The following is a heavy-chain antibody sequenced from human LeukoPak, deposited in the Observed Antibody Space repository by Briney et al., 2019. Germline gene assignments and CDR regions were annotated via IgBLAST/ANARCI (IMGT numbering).Heavy chain of an antibody. V-gene: IGHV4-59*08. D-gene: IGHD4-17*01. J-gene: IGHJ3*02. CDR3: ARATVRDAFDI. CDR1: DGSISNYY. CDR2: IYHSGST. Sequence: PSETLSLTCTVSDGSISNYYWSWIRQPPGKGLEWIGYIYHSGSTNYNPSLKSRVTMSVDTSKNQFSLKLSSVTAADTAVYYCARATVRDAFDIWGQGTMVTVSS.